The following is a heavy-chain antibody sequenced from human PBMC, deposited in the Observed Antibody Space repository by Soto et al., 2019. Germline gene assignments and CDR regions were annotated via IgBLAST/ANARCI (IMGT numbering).Heavy chain of an antibody. CDR2: IISIFGTP. J-gene: IGHJ4*02. D-gene: IGHD5-12*01. V-gene: IGHV1-69*12. Sequence: QVQLVQSGAEVKKPGSSVKVPCKASGGTFNSYVFNWVRQAPGQGLEWMGGIISIFGTPNYGQKFQGRVTITADESTSTGFMELSSLTSEDTAIYYCARDLGSGYDPGDYWGQGTLVTVSS. CDR3: ARDLGSGYDPGDY. CDR1: GGTFNSYV.